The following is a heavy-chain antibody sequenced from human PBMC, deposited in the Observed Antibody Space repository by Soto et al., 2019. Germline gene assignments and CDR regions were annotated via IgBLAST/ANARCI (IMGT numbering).Heavy chain of an antibody. CDR3: ARESKYDTSGYPPWFAP. V-gene: IGHV4-31*03. D-gene: IGHD3-22*01. J-gene: IGHJ5*02. CDR2: IYYSGST. Sequence: QVQLQESGPGLVKPSQTLSLTCTVSVASISSGGYYWSWIRQHPGEGLEWIGYIYYSGSTSYNPSLKSRVTSSVDTPKNQFSLKLSSVAAADTAVYYCARESKYDTSGYPPWFAPWGQGTLVTVSS. CDR1: VASISSGGYY.